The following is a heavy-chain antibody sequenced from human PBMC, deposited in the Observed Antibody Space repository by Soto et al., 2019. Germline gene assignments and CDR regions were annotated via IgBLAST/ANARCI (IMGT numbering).Heavy chain of an antibody. V-gene: IGHV4-31*03. CDR2: IYYSGST. D-gene: IGHD2-2*01. Sequence: PSETLSLTCTVSGGSISSGGYYWSWIRQHPGKGLEWIGYIYYSGSTYYNPSLKSRVTISVDTSKNQFSLKLSSVTAADTAVYYCAREGPDIVVVPAASGHYNNWFDPWGQGTRVTVSS. CDR3: AREGPDIVVVPAASGHYNNWFDP. CDR1: GGSISSGGYY. J-gene: IGHJ5*02.